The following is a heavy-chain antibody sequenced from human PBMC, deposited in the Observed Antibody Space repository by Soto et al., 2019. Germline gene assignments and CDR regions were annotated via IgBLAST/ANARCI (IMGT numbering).Heavy chain of an antibody. CDR2: INHSGSN. CDR1: GGSFSGYY. CDR3: ARGGTPRLRGYSSGRGGYYYYGMDV. V-gene: IGHV4-34*01. D-gene: IGHD5-18*01. J-gene: IGHJ6*02. Sequence: PSEILSLTCAVYGGSFSGYYWSWIRQPPGKGLEWIGEINHSGSNNYNPSLKSRVTISVDTSKNQFSLKLSSVTAADTAVYYCARGGTPRLRGYSSGRGGYYYYGMDVWGQGTTVTVSS.